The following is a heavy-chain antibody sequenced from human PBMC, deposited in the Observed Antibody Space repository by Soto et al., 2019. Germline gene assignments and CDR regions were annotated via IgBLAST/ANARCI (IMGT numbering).Heavy chain of an antibody. Sequence: QVQLVESGGGVVQPGRSLRLSCAASGFTFSSYGMHWVRQAPGKGLEWVAVIWYDGSNKYYADSVKGRFTISRDNSKNTLYLQMNSLRAEDTAVYYCAGTIMLWSYGMDVWGQGTTVTVSS. V-gene: IGHV3-33*08. CDR3: AGTIMLWSYGMDV. CDR2: IWYDGSNK. CDR1: GFTFSSYG. D-gene: IGHD5-18*01. J-gene: IGHJ6*02.